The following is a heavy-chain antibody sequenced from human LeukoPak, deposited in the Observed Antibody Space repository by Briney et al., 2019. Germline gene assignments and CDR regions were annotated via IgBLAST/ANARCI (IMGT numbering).Heavy chain of an antibody. CDR3: ARADYYDTPFDY. CDR1: GGTFSSYA. J-gene: IGHJ4*02. CDR2: IIPIFGTA. Sequence: SVTVSCKASGGTFSSYAISWVRQAPGQGLEWMGGIIPIFGTANYAQKFQGRVTITADESTSTAYMELSSLRSEDTAVYYCARADYYDTPFDYWGQGTLVTVSS. D-gene: IGHD3-22*01. V-gene: IGHV1-69*13.